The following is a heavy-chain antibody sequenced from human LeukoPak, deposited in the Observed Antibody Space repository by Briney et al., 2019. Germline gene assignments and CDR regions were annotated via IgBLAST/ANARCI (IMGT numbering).Heavy chain of an antibody. J-gene: IGHJ4*02. V-gene: IGHV6-1*01. D-gene: IGHD3-10*01. CDR2: TYYRSKWYN. CDR1: GDSVSSNNVA. Sequence: SQTLSLTCAISGDSVSSNNVAWNWIRQSPSRGLEWLGRTYYRSKWYNQYAVSVKSQVTVNPDTSKNQFSLQVNSVTPEDTAVYYCTREGSGIPGYFDYWGQGTLVTVSS. CDR3: TREGSGIPGYFDY.